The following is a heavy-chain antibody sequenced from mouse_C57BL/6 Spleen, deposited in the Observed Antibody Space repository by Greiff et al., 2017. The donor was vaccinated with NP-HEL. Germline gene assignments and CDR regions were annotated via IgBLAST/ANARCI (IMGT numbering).Heavy chain of an antibody. Sequence: EVMLVESGGGLVKPGGSLKLSCAASGFTFSSYTMSWVRQTPEKRLEWVATISGGGGNTYYPDSVKGRFTISRDNAKSTLYLQMSSLRSEDTALYYCARRWDDGFAYWGQGTLVTVSA. D-gene: IGHD4-1*01. CDR3: ARRWDDGFAY. J-gene: IGHJ3*01. CDR1: GFTFSSYT. V-gene: IGHV5-9*01. CDR2: ISGGGGNT.